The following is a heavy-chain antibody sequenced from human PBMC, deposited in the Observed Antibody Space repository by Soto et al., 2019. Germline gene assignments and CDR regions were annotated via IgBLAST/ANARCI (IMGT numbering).Heavy chain of an antibody. Sequence: QVQLVESGGGVVQPGRSLRLSCAASGFTFSSYAMHWVRQAPGKGLEWVAVISYDGSNKYYADSVKGRFTISRDNSKNTLYLQMNSLRAEDTAVYYCARVPTVVTTAYYFDYWCQGTLVTVSS. CDR1: GFTFSSYA. CDR2: ISYDGSNK. D-gene: IGHD4-17*01. J-gene: IGHJ4*02. CDR3: ARVPTVVTTAYYFDY. V-gene: IGHV3-30-3*01.